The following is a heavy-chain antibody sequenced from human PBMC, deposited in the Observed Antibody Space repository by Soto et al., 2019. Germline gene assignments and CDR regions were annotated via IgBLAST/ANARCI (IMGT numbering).Heavy chain of an antibody. V-gene: IGHV3-13*01. J-gene: IGHJ6*02. D-gene: IGHD3-10*01. CDR2: MGGAGAR. CDR1: GFTYNSYD. Sequence: GRSLRLSCAAFGFTYNSYDLIWVRQVTGKGLEWIASMGGAGAREYSGSVKGRFIISRDNAKNSLYLQMDSLRVADTGVYYCTRATFAVGMDLWGHGTPVTVSS. CDR3: TRATFAVGMDL.